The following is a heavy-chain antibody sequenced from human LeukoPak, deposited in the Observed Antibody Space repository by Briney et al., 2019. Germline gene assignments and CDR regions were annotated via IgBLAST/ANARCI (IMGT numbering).Heavy chain of an antibody. J-gene: IGHJ4*02. CDR1: GYTFTGYY. Sequence: GASVKVSCKASGYTFTGYYMHWVRQAPGQGFEWMGWINPNTGGTHYAQNFQGRVTMTRDTSISTAYMEFSRLKSDDTAVYYCARGESRVAETGKIGYWGQGTLVTVSS. D-gene: IGHD6-19*01. CDR3: ARGESRVAETGKIGY. V-gene: IGHV1-2*02. CDR2: INPNTGGT.